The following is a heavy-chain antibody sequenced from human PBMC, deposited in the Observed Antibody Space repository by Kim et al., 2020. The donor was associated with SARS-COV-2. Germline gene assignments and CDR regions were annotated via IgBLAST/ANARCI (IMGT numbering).Heavy chain of an antibody. V-gene: IGHV3-73*01. CDR3: SREYTDYSSSWY. CDR1: GIKFSGSA. D-gene: IGHD4-4*01. Sequence: GGSLRPSCAASGIKFSGSAMHWVRQAPGKSLEWVGRIRTKVNNYATAYAASVRGRFTFSRDDSQSTAFLQMDSLKPEDTAVYYCSREYTDYSSSWY. CDR2: IRTKVNNYAT. J-gene: IGHJ2*01.